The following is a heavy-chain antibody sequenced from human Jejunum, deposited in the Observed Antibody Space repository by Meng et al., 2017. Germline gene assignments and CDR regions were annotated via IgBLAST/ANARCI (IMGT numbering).Heavy chain of an antibody. CDR3: VRGYNGFDL. CDR1: GFTFSDHY. CDR2: SRNKANGYTT. J-gene: IGHJ4*02. Sequence: EVQLVESGGDLVQPGGSLRLSCAVSGFTFSDHYMDWVRQAPGRGLEWVARSRNKANGYTTNYAASVKDRFTISRGDSKNSLNLQMNSLKIEDTALYYCVRGYNGFDLWGQGTLVTVSS. D-gene: IGHD5-24*01. V-gene: IGHV3-72*01.